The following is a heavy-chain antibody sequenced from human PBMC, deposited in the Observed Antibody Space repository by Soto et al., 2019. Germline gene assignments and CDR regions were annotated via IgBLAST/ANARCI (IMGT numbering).Heavy chain of an antibody. CDR3: ASNYGLFDN. D-gene: IGHD4-17*01. J-gene: IGHJ4*02. V-gene: IGHV3-21*06. Sequence: LRLSCVASGFAFSSYSMTWVRQAPGKGLECVSSISRTGDSIYYADSVKGRFIISGDNAENSLYLQMSSLRVEDTAVYYCASNYGLFDNWGQGTLVTVSS. CDR2: ISRTGDSI. CDR1: GFAFSSYS.